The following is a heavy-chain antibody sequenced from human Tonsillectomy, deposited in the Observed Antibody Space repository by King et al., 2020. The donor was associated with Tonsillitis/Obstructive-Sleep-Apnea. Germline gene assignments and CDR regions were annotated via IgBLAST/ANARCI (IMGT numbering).Heavy chain of an antibody. J-gene: IGHJ4*02. CDR1: GGSFSGYY. V-gene: IGHV4-34*01. Sequence: VQLRQWGAGLLKPSETLSLTCAVYGGSFSGYYWSWIRQPPGKGLEWIGEINHSGSTNYNPSLKSRVTISVDTSTKQFYLKLSSVTAADTAVYYCAREWQTDKLFDYWGQGTLVTVSS. CDR3: AREWQTDKLFDY. CDR2: INHSGST. D-gene: IGHD2-8*01.